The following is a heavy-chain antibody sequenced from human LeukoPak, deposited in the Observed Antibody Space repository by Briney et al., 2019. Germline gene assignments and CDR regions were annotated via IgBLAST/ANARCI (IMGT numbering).Heavy chain of an antibody. V-gene: IGHV3-9*03. J-gene: IGHJ4*02. Sequence: KTGRSLRLSCAASGFTFDDYAMHWVQQAPGKGLEWVSGISWNSGSIGYADFVKGRFTISRDNAKNSLYLQMNSLRAEDMALYYCAKDKFVGDCSGGSCYSYFDYWGQGTLVTVSS. CDR3: AKDKFVGDCSGGSCYSYFDY. D-gene: IGHD2-15*01. CDR1: GFTFDDYA. CDR2: ISWNSGSI.